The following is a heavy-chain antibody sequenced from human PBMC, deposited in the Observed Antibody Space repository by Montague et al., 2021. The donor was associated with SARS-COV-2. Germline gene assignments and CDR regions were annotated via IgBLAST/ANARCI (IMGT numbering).Heavy chain of an antibody. V-gene: IGHV4-59*08. CDR2: ISDSGST. D-gene: IGHD3-22*01. CDR1: GGSLNNYF. Sequence: SETLSLTYTVSGGSLNNYFWSWIRQPPGKGLEWVGYISDSGSTKYNTSLQSRVTISVDTARNQFSLKLLSVTAADTAFYYCARVDSSGPGEYWGQGILVSVSS. J-gene: IGHJ4*02. CDR3: ARVDSSGPGEY.